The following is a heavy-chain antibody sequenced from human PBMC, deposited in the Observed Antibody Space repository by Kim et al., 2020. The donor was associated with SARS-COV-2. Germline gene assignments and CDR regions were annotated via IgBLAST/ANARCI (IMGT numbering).Heavy chain of an antibody. CDR2: IYHSGST. CDR1: GYSISSGYY. V-gene: IGHV4-38-2*02. Sequence: SETLSLTCTVSGYSISSGYYWGWIRQPPGKGLEWIGSIYHSGSTYYNPSLKSRVTISVDTTKNQFSLKLSSVTAADKAVHYCARRITMVGGVENNYYYG. D-gene: IGHD3-10*01. CDR3: ARRITMVGGVENNYYYG. J-gene: IGHJ6*01.